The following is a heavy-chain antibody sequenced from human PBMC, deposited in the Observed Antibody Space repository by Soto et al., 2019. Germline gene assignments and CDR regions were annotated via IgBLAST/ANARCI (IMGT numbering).Heavy chain of an antibody. J-gene: IGHJ5*02. V-gene: IGHV4-4*07. D-gene: IGHD6-13*01. CDR3: ERESRGGEQQLVGGNGLDP. CDR1: GGSITGYY. Sequence: PSDTRSLTCTVAGGSITGYYRRWIREPPGRGLEWIGRRYSPASPNYNPSLKSRGSMPVDTPENQFSLELSSVTAADTAVYYSERESRGGEQQLVGGNGLDPCGQGTLVTVS. CDR2: RYSPASP.